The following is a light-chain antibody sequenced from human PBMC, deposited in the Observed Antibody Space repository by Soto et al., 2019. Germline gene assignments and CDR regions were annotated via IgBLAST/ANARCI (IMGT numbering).Light chain of an antibody. CDR3: QQYDNPYT. CDR2: DAS. Sequence: DIQMTQSPSSLSASVGDRVTITCQASQDISNYLNWYQQKPGQAPKLLIYDASNFETGVPLRFSGSGSGTDFTFTISGQQAEDIATYYCQQYDNPYTFGGGTKVEIK. J-gene: IGKJ4*01. V-gene: IGKV1-33*01. CDR1: QDISNY.